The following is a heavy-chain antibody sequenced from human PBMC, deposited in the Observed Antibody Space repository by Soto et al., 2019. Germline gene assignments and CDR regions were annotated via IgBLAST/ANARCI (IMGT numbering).Heavy chain of an antibody. V-gene: IGHV4-31*03. CDR3: ARANDFWSGYYTGFDY. J-gene: IGHJ4*02. CDR2: IYYSGST. D-gene: IGHD3-3*01. Sequence: SETLSLTCTVSGGSISSGGYYWSWIRQHPGKGLEWIGYIYYSGSTYYNPSLKSRVTISVDTSKNQFSLKLSSVTAADTAVFYCARANDFWSGYYTGFDYWGQGTLVTVSS. CDR1: GGSISSGGYY.